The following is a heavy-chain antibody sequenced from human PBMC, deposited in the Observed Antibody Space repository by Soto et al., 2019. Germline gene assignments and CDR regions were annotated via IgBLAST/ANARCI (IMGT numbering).Heavy chain of an antibody. CDR2: IYHSGST. D-gene: IGHD6-6*01. Sequence: SETLSLTCAVSGGSISSSNWWCGVRQPPGKGLEWIGEIYHSGSTNYNPSLKSRVTISVDTSKNQFSLKLSSVTAADTAVYYCARVLEEYSSLDYWGQGTLVTVS. CDR3: ARVLEEYSSLDY. J-gene: IGHJ4*02. V-gene: IGHV4-4*02. CDR1: GGSISSSNW.